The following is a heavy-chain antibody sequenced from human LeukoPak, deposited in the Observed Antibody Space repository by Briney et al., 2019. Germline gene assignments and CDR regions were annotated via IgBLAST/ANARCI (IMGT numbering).Heavy chain of an antibody. D-gene: IGHD2-21*01. Sequence: PGGSLRLSCAASGFNFDDYAMHWVRQAPGKGLEWVSRIKTDGSSTFYADSVKGRFTISRDNAKNTLYLQMNSLRAEDTAVYYCARVGAVVYAFDIWGQGTMVTVSS. V-gene: IGHV3-74*01. CDR1: GFNFDDYA. CDR3: ARVGAVVYAFDI. CDR2: IKTDGSST. J-gene: IGHJ3*02.